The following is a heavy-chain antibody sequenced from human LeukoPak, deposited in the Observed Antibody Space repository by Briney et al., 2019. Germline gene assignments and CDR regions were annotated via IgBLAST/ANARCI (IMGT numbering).Heavy chain of an antibody. D-gene: IGHD2-15*01. CDR2: IWYDGSNK. V-gene: IGHV3-33*01. Sequence: QTGGSLRLSCAASGFSFRTCGMHWVRQAPGKGLEWVAVIWYDGSNKYYADSVKGRFTISRDNSKNTLYLQMNSLRADDTAVYYCARDPRGGTRRGYLQHWGQGTLVTVSS. J-gene: IGHJ1*01. CDR3: ARDPRGGTRRGYLQH. CDR1: GFSFRTCG.